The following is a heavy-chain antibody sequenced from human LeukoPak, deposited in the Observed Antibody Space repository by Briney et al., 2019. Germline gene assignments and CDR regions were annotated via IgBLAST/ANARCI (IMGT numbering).Heavy chain of an antibody. CDR3: ASGPFYQLLPFDY. V-gene: IGHV1-2*02. Sequence: ASVKVSCKASGYTFTGYYMHWVRQAPGQGLEWMGWINPNSGVTSYAQKFQGRVTMTRDTSITTAYMELSRLRSDDTAVYYCASGPFYQLLPFDYWGQGTLVTVSS. CDR2: INPNSGVT. CDR1: GYTFTGYY. J-gene: IGHJ4*02. D-gene: IGHD2-2*01.